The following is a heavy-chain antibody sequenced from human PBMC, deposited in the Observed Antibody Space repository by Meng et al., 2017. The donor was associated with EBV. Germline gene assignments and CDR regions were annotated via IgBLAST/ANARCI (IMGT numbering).Heavy chain of an antibody. CDR1: GGSVNNESYY. J-gene: IGHJ5*02. Sequence: QVRLQESGPGLVKPSGXLSLTCXVSGGSVNNESYYWGWIRQPPGKGLEYIGYIYYTGSTNYNSSLKSRVTISLDKSKNQFSLKLTSLTAADTAIYYCARGDYTNYPRWFDTWGQGTLGTVAS. D-gene: IGHD4-11*01. V-gene: IGHV4-61*01. CDR3: ARGDYTNYPRWFDT. CDR2: IYYTGST.